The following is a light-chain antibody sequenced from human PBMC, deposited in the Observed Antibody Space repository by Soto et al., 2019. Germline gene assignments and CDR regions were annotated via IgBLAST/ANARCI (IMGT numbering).Light chain of an antibody. CDR1: SSDVGGYNY. CDR3: SSYTSSSTLYV. Sequence: QSALTQPASVSGSPGQSITISCTGTSSDVGGYNYVSWYQQHPGKAPKLMIYDVSNRPSGVSNRFSGSKSGNTAFLTISGLQAEDEADYYCSSYTSSSTLYVFGTGTKSPS. J-gene: IGLJ1*01. V-gene: IGLV2-14*01. CDR2: DVS.